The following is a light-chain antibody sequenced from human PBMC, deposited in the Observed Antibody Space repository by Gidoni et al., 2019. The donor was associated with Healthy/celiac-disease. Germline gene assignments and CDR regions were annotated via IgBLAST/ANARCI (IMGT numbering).Light chain of an antibody. V-gene: IGKV3-15*01. J-gene: IGKJ1*01. Sequence: EIVMTQSPATLSVSPGERATLSCRARQSVSSNLAWYQQKPGQAPRLLIYGASTRATGIPARFSGSGSGTEFTLTISSLQSEDFAVYYCQQYNNWPRTFXQXTKVXIK. CDR2: GAS. CDR3: QQYNNWPRT. CDR1: QSVSSN.